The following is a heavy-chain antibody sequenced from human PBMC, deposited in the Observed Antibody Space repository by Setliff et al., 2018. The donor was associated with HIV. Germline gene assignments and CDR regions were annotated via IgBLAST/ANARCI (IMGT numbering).Heavy chain of an antibody. J-gene: IGHJ6*02. Sequence: SETLSLTCTVSGGSISSGSYYWSWIRQPAGKGLEWIGRIYTSGSTNYNPSLKSRVTISVDTSSNRFSLKLSPVTAADTAVYYCARDSGSYYGMDVWGQGTAVTGLL. CDR2: IYTSGST. CDR1: GGSISSGSYY. CDR3: ARDSGSYYGMDV. V-gene: IGHV4-61*02. D-gene: IGHD1-26*01.